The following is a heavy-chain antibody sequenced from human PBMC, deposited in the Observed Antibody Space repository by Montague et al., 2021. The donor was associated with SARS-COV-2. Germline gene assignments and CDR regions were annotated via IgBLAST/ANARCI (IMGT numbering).Heavy chain of an antibody. J-gene: IGHJ6*02. CDR1: GFTFSRYW. CDR2: INIDGSRT. CDR3: TRSGDGVYYGMDV. D-gene: IGHD4-17*01. V-gene: IGHV3-74*03. Sequence: SLRLSCAASGFTFSRYWMHWVRQVTGKGLLWVSRINIDGSRTTYADSVKGRFTISRDNAKNTLFLQMNGLRADDTAVYYCTRSGDGVYYGMDVWGQGTTVTVSS.